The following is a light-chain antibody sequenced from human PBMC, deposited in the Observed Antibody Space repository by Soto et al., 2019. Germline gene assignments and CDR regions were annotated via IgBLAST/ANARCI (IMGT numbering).Light chain of an antibody. CDR2: EVS. CDR1: SSDVGSYNR. V-gene: IGLV2-18*02. Sequence: QSALTQPPCVSGSPGQSVAISCTGTSSDVGSYNRVSWYQQPPGAAPKLMIYEVSNRPSGVPDRFSGSKSGNTASLTISGLQAEDEADYYCNSYTGIRTYVFGTGTKVTVL. J-gene: IGLJ1*01. CDR3: NSYTGIRTYV.